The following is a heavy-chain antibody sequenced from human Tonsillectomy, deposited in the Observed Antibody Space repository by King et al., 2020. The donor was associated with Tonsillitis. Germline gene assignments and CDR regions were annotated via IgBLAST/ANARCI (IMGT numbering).Heavy chain of an antibody. Sequence: ITLQESGPTLVKPTQTLTLTCTFSGFSLSTSGVGVGWIRQPPGKALEWLALIYWNDYKRYSPSLKSRLTITKDTSKNQVVLTMTNMDPVDTATYCCAHSGGATDFDYWGQGTLVTVSS. CDR3: AHSGGATDFDY. CDR2: IYWNDYK. CDR1: GFSLSTSGVG. D-gene: IGHD1-26*01. J-gene: IGHJ4*02. V-gene: IGHV2-5*01.